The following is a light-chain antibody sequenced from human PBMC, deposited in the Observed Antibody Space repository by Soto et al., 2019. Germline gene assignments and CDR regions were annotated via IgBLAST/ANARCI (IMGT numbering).Light chain of an antibody. Sequence: QSALTQPASVSGSPGQSITISCTGTSSDVDGYNYVSWYQQHPGKAPKLMIYEVRNRPSGVANRFSGSKSGNTASLTIYGLQAEDEADYYCSSYTSSSTQVFGRGTKLTVL. V-gene: IGLV2-14*01. CDR3: SSYTSSSTQV. J-gene: IGLJ2*01. CDR1: SSDVDGYNY. CDR2: EVR.